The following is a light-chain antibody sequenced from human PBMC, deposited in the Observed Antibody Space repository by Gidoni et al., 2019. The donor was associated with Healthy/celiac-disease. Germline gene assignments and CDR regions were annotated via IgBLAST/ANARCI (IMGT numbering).Light chain of an antibody. CDR3: QQYDNLPCT. CDR2: DAS. J-gene: IGKJ1*01. Sequence: DIQMTQSPSSLSASVGHRVTITCQASQDIINYLNWYQQKQGKAPKLLIYDASNLETGVPSRFSGSGSGTDFPFPISCLQSEDIATYYCQQYDNLPCTFGKGTKVEIK. CDR1: QDIINY. V-gene: IGKV1-33*01.